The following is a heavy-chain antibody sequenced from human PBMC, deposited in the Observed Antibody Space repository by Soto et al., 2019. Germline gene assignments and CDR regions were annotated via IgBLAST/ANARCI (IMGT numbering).Heavy chain of an antibody. D-gene: IGHD5-18*01. CDR1: GYIFTSYW. V-gene: IGHV5-51*01. J-gene: IGHJ4*02. Sequence: GESLKISCKGSGYIFTSYWIAWVRQMPGKGLEWKGIIYPGDSDIRYSPSFQGQVTISADKSISTAYLQWSSLKASDTAMYYCARRGGYSYGYLDYWGQGTLVTVSS. CDR3: ARRGGYSYGYLDY. CDR2: IYPGDSDI.